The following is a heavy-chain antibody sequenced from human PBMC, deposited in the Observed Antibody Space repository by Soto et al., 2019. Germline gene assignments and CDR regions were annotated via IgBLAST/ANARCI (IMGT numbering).Heavy chain of an antibody. Sequence: QVQLVQSGAEVKKPGASVKVSCKASGYTFTSYAMHWVRQAPGQRLEWMGWINAGNGNTKYSQKFQGRVTITRDTSASTAYMELSSLRSEDTAVYYCARDGSRTTVTTLVDYWGQGTLVTVSS. CDR2: INAGNGNT. CDR1: GYTFTSYA. D-gene: IGHD4-17*01. CDR3: ARDGSRTTVTTLVDY. J-gene: IGHJ4*02. V-gene: IGHV1-3*01.